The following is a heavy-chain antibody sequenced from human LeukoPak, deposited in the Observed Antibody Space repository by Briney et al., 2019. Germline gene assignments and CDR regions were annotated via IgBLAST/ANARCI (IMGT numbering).Heavy chain of an antibody. J-gene: IGHJ4*02. CDR2: IWYDGSNK. Sequence: GRSLRLSCAASGFTFSSDGMHWVRQAPGKGLEWVAVIWYDGSNKYYADSVKGRFTISRDNSKNTLYLQMNSLRAEDTAVYYCARDLRDIVVVPAAPLPDYWGQGTLVTVSS. V-gene: IGHV3-33*01. CDR3: ARDLRDIVVVPAAPLPDY. CDR1: GFTFSSDG. D-gene: IGHD2-2*01.